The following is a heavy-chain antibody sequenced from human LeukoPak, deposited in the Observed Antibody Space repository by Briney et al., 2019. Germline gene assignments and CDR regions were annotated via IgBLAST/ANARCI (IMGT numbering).Heavy chain of an antibody. CDR2: ISYDGSNK. CDR3: AREPPLTGDFDY. Sequence: PGGSLRLSCAASGFTFSSYAMHWVRQAPGKGLEWVAVISYDGSNKYYADSVKGRFTISRDNSKNTLYLQMNSLRAEDTAVYYCAREPPLTGDFDYWGQGTLVTVSS. J-gene: IGHJ4*02. D-gene: IGHD7-27*01. V-gene: IGHV3-30-3*01. CDR1: GFTFSSYA.